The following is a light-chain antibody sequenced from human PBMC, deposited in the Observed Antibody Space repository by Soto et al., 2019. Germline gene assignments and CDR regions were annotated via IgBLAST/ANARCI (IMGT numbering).Light chain of an antibody. Sequence: DTLMTQSPDTLSASPGEGATLSCRASLSVSSSLAWYQQKPGQAPRLLIYGTSTRATGIPARFSGSGSGTEFTLTISSLQSEDFAVYYCQQHNKWPATFGQGTKVDIK. J-gene: IGKJ1*01. CDR3: QQHNKWPAT. CDR2: GTS. V-gene: IGKV3-15*01. CDR1: LSVSSS.